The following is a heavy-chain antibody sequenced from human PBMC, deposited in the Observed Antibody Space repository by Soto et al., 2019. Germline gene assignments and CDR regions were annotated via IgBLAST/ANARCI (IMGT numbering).Heavy chain of an antibody. J-gene: IGHJ4*02. V-gene: IGHV4-30-2*01. Sequence: SETLSLTCAVSGGSISSGGYSWSWIRQPPGKGLEWIGYIYHSGSTYYNPSLKSRVTISVDRSKNQFSLKLSSVTAADTAVYYCARYTVTAEGFDYWGQGTLVTVSS. CDR3: ARYTVTAEGFDY. CDR2: IYHSGST. D-gene: IGHD4-17*01. CDR1: GGSISSGGYS.